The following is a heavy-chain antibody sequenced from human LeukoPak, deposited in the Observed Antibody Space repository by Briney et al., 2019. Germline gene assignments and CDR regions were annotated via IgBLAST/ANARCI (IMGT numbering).Heavy chain of an antibody. CDR1: GFTFSDYY. V-gene: IGHV3-11*04. Sequence: PGGSLRLSCAASGFTFSDYYMSWIRQAPGKGLEWVSYISSSGSTIYYADSVKGRFTISRDNAKNSLYLQMNSLRAEDTAVYYCARGLQSGYSSSWYDFGVPLSWFDPWGQGTLVTVSS. CDR2: ISSSGSTI. CDR3: ARGLQSGYSSSWYDFGVPLSWFDP. J-gene: IGHJ5*02. D-gene: IGHD6-13*01.